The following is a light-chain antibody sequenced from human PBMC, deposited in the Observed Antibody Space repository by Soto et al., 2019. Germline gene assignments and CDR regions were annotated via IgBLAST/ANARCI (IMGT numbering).Light chain of an antibody. Sequence: QAVVTQSSSASASLGSSVKLTCTLSSGHSSYIIAWHQQQPGKAPRCLMKVEGSGSYNKGSGVPDRFSGSSSGADRYLTISNLQFEDEADYFCETWDNNTWVFGGGTKVTVL. CDR1: SGHSSYI. CDR3: ETWDNNTWV. V-gene: IGLV4-60*02. CDR2: VEGSGSY. J-gene: IGLJ3*02.